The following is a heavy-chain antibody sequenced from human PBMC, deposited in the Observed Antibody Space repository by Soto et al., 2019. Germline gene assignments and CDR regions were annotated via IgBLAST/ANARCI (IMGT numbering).Heavy chain of an antibody. V-gene: IGHV1-18*01. Sequence: QVQLVQSGAEVKKPGASVKVSCKASGYTFTSYAISWVRQAPGQGLEWMGCVSAYNGNTNYAQKFQGRVTMTTDTSTSAAYMELRSLRSDDTAVYYCATDCISTTCYLGYWGQGTLVTVSS. CDR3: ATDCISTTCYLGY. CDR2: VSAYNGNT. J-gene: IGHJ4*02. CDR1: GYTFTSYA. D-gene: IGHD2-2*01.